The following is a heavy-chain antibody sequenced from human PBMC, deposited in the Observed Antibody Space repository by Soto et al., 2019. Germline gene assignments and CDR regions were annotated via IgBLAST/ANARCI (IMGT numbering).Heavy chain of an antibody. Sequence: SETLSLTCTVSGGSISSGGYYWSWIRQHPGKGIECIGYIYYSGSTFYYPSLKSRVTISVDTSKNQFSLKLSSVTAADTAVYYCARDKYYYGSGSHPHYGMDVWGQGTTVTVSS. CDR3: ARDKYYYGSGSHPHYGMDV. CDR2: IYYSGST. J-gene: IGHJ6*02. CDR1: GGSISSGGYY. V-gene: IGHV4-31*03. D-gene: IGHD3-10*01.